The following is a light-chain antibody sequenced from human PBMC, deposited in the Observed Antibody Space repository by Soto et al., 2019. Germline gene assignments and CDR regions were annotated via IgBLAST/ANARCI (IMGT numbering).Light chain of an antibody. V-gene: IGLV1-40*01. CDR2: DNN. CDR1: NSNIGAGYD. J-gene: IGLJ2*01. CDR3: QSYDSRLSGVL. Sequence: QSVLTQPPSVSGAPGQRVTISCTGSNSNIGAGYDVHWYQQLPGTAPKLLIYDNNNRPSGVPDRFSGSKSGTSASLAITGLHAEDEADYYCQSYDSRLSGVLFGGGTKLTVL.